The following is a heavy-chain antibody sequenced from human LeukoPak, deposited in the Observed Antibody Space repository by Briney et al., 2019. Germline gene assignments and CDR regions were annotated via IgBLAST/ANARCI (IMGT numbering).Heavy chain of an antibody. CDR2: VKAKIDAGTT. CDR1: GFTFSNAW. CDR3: ITTTSFYGAKGF. V-gene: IGHV3-15*01. D-gene: IGHD4-17*01. J-gene: IGHJ4*02. Sequence: GGSLRLSCAASGFTFSNAWMSWVRQAPGKGLEWVGRVKAKIDAGTTDYAAPVKGRFTISGDDSKNTLYLQLNSLKTEDTGVYYCITTTSFYGAKGFWGQGTLVTVSS.